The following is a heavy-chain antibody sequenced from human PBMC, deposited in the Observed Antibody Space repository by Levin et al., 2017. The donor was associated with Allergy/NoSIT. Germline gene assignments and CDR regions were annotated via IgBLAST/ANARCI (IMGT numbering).Heavy chain of an antibody. CDR3: ATQGGNYAYFNY. CDR1: GFTFSSYS. D-gene: IGHD4-23*01. CDR2: ISSSSRTI. J-gene: IGHJ4*02. Sequence: GESLKISCAASGFTFSSYSMNWVRPSPGKGLEWVSHISSSSRTINYADSVRGRFTVSRDNAKNSLYLQMNSLRDYDTAVFYCATQGGNYAYFNYWGQGTLVTVSS. V-gene: IGHV3-48*02.